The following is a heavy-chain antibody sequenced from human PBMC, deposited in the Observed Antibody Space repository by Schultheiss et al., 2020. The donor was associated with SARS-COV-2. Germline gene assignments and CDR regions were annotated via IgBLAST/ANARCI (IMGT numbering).Heavy chain of an antibody. J-gene: IGHJ3*02. CDR2: ISWNSGSI. CDR3: ARDGGGDDSSGSTI. CDR1: GFTFDDYA. D-gene: IGHD6-19*01. Sequence: GGSLRLSCAASGFTFDDYAMHWVRQAPGKGLEWVSGISWNSGSIGYADSVKGRFTISRDNAKNSLYLQMNSLRAEDTALYYCARDGGGDDSSGSTIWGQGTMVTVSS. V-gene: IGHV3-9*01.